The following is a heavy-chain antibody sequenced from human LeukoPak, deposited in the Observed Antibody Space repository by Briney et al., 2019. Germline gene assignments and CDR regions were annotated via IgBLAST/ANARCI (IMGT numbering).Heavy chain of an antibody. CDR3: VRTIGTTVFDY. D-gene: IGHD1-1*01. Sequence: AGGSLRLSCAASGFTFSSYAMHWVRQAPGKGLEWVAVISYDGSNKYYADSVKGRFTISRDNAKNTLSLQMNSLRAEDTAVYYCVRTIGTTVFDYWGQGNLVTVSS. V-gene: IGHV3-30-3*01. CDR2: ISYDGSNK. J-gene: IGHJ4*02. CDR1: GFTFSSYA.